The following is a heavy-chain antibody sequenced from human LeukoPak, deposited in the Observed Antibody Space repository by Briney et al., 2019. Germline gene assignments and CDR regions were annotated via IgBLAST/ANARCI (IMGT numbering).Heavy chain of an antibody. CDR2: IYSGGGT. CDR1: GLTVSSDY. CDR3: ARYPYSTSSWSDL. D-gene: IGHD6-6*01. J-gene: IGHJ5*02. V-gene: IGHV3-66*01. Sequence: PGGSLRLSCAASGLTVSSDYMSWVRQAPGKGLEWVSVIYSGGGTYYADSVRGRFTISRDNSKNTLYLQLISLRAEDTAVYYCARYPYSTSSWSDLWGQGTLVTVSS.